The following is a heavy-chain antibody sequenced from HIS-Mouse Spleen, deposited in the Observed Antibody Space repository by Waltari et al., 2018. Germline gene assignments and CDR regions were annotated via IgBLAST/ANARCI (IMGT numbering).Heavy chain of an antibody. CDR1: GYTFTSYD. D-gene: IGHD3-3*01. CDR2: MNPNSGNT. J-gene: IGHJ4*02. V-gene: IGHV1-8*01. Sequence: QVQLVQSGAEVKKPGASVKVSCKASGYTFTSYDINWVRQATGQGLEWMVWMNPNSGNTGSAQKFQGRVTMTRNTSISTAYIELSSLRSEDTAVYYCARVYYDFWSGYYYWGQGTLVTVSS. CDR3: ARVYYDFWSGYYY.